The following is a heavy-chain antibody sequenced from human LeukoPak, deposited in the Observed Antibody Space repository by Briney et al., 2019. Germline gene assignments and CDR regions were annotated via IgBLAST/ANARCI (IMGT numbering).Heavy chain of an antibody. CDR1: GGSISSGDYY. Sequence: SETLSLTCTVSGGSISSGDYYWSWIHQPPGKGLEWIGYIYYSGSTYYNPSLKSRVTISVDTSKNRFSLKLSSVTAADTAVYYCARAAYYYDSSGYYPDAFDIWGQGTMVTVSS. CDR3: ARAAYYYDSSGYYPDAFDI. CDR2: IYYSGST. V-gene: IGHV4-30-4*08. D-gene: IGHD3-22*01. J-gene: IGHJ3*02.